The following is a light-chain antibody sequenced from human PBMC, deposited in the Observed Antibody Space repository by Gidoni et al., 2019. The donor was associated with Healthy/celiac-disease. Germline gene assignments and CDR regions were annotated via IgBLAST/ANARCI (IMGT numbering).Light chain of an antibody. Sequence: SALTQPASVSGSPGQSITISCTGTSSDVGGYNYVSWYQQHTGKAPKLMIYEVSNRPSGVPDRFSGSKSGNTASLTISGLQAEDEADYYCSSYTSSSTPVFGGGTKLTVL. V-gene: IGLV2-14*01. CDR2: EVS. J-gene: IGLJ2*01. CDR3: SSYTSSSTPV. CDR1: SSDVGGYNY.